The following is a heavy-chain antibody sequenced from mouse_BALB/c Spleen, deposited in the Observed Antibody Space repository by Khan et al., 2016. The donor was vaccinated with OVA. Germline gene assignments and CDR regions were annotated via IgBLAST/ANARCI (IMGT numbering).Heavy chain of an antibody. V-gene: IGHV7-3*02. CDR1: GFTFSDYY. CDR3: VRNIRDYGFDY. CDR2: IRNKANGYST. D-gene: IGHD2-4*01. J-gene: IGHJ2*01. Sequence: EVKLMESGGGLVQPGGSLGLSCATSGFTFSDYYMSWVRQPPGKALEWLGFIRNKANGYSTEYSASVKGRFTISRDDSQSILYLQMNTLRAEDSATYYCVRNIRDYGFDYGGQGTTLTVSS.